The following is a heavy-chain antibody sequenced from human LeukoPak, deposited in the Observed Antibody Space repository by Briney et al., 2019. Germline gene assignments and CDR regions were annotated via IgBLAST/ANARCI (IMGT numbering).Heavy chain of an antibody. CDR3: ARSLVVRVDDACDI. J-gene: IGHJ3*02. CDR2: LYYSGRS. CDR1: GGSISSSSYY. Sequence: SQTLSLTCTVSGGSISSSSYYWGWIRQPRGKGLEWIGSLYYSGRSYIIRSLNGRVTISVDTSKNQFSLKLNSVTAADTAVYYCARSLVVRVDDACDIWGEGTVVSVSS. V-gene: IGHV4-39*01. D-gene: IGHD2-15*01.